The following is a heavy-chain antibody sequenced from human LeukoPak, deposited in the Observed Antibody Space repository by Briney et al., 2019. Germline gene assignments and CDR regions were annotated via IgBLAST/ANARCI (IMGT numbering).Heavy chain of an antibody. CDR3: ARHGSSGYYILGRYFDY. CDR1: GGSISSSSYY. CDR2: IYYSGST. J-gene: IGHJ4*02. V-gene: IGHV4-39*01. Sequence: SETLSLTCTVSGGSISSSSYYWGWIRQPPGKGLEWIGSIYYSGSTYYNPSLKSRVTISVDTSKNQFSLKLSSVTAADTAVYYCARHGSSGYYILGRYFDYWGQGTLVTVSS. D-gene: IGHD3-22*01.